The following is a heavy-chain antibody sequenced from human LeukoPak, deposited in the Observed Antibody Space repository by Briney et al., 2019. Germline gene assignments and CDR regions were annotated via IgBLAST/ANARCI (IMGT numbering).Heavy chain of an antibody. CDR3: ARAYYFDTSGYYPGGDY. V-gene: IGHV1-46*01. CDR2: INPSSGST. J-gene: IGHJ4*02. D-gene: IGHD3-22*01. CDR1: GYTFTYYF. Sequence: ASVKVSCKASGYTFTYYFIYWVRQAPGQGLEWMGIINPSSGSTSYPQKFQGRVTMTRDTSTSTVYMELSSLRSEDTAVYYCARAYYFDTSGYYPGGDYWGQGTLVTVSS.